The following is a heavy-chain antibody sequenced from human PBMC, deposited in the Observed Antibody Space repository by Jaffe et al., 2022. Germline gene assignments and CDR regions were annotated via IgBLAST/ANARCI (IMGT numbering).Heavy chain of an antibody. Sequence: QVQLQESGPGLVKPSETLSLTCAVSGYSISSGYYWGWIRQPPGKGLEWIGSIYHSGSTYYNPSLKSRVTISVDTSKNQFSLKLSSVTAADTAVYYCARWGYSSSWYGGWFDPWGQGTLVTVSS. J-gene: IGHJ5*02. CDR3: ARWGYSSSWYGGWFDP. V-gene: IGHV4-38-2*01. D-gene: IGHD6-13*01. CDR2: IYHSGST. CDR1: GYSISSGYY.